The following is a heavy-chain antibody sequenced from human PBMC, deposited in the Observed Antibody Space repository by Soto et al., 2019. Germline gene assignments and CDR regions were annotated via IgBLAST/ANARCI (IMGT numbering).Heavy chain of an antibody. D-gene: IGHD6-13*01. CDR3: ARGWMDSSSWYGPDWFDP. CDR2: INAGNGNT. V-gene: IGHV1-3*05. J-gene: IGHJ5*02. CDR1: GCTFASCA. Sequence: QVQLVQSGAEEKKPGASVRVSCKASGCTFASCAMHWVRQAPGQRLEWMGWINAGNGNTQYSQKFQGRVTITRDTSAGTAYMELGSLRSEDTAVYYCARGWMDSSSWYGPDWFDPWGQGTLVTVSS.